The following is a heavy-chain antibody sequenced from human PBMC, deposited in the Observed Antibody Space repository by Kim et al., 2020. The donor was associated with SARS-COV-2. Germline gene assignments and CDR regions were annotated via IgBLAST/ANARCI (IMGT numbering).Heavy chain of an antibody. Sequence: GGSLRLSCAASGFTFSSYAMSWVRQAPGKGLEWVSAISGSGGSTYYADSVKGRFTISRDNSKNTLYLQMNSLRAEDTAVYYCAKGRKKIGITIFGVVIISFDYWGQGTLVTVSS. D-gene: IGHD3-3*01. J-gene: IGHJ4*02. CDR1: GFTFSSYA. CDR2: ISGSGGST. CDR3: AKGRKKIGITIFGVVIISFDY. V-gene: IGHV3-23*01.